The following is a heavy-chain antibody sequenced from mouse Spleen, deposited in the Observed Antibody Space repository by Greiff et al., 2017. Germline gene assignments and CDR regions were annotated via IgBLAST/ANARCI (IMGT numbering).Heavy chain of an antibody. V-gene: IGHV8-12*01. CDR1: WFSLSTSGLV. J-gene: IGHJ3*01. D-gene: IGHD2-4*01. Sequence: SGPWILQSSQTLSLSCSFSWFSLSTSGLVVSWFRQPSGKGLVLLAHIYWDVVKRFLPSLKSRITISKDTSRNQVFLKSSSVDTEDTATYYCARREGYDYDRAWFAYWGQGTLVTVSA. CDR2: IYWDVVK. CDR3: ARREGYDYDRAWFAY.